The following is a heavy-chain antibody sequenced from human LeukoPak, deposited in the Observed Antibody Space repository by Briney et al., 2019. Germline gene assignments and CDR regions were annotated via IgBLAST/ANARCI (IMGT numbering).Heavy chain of an antibody. CDR2: IYPRDGST. V-gene: IGHV1-46*01. CDR1: GYTFTSNY. CDR3: ARDQEGFDY. Sequence: ASVKVSCKASGYTFTSNYIHWVRQAPGQGLEWMGMIYPRDGSTSYAQKFQGRVTVTRDTSTSTVHMELSGLRSENTAVYYCARDQEGFDYWGQGTLVTVSS. J-gene: IGHJ4*02.